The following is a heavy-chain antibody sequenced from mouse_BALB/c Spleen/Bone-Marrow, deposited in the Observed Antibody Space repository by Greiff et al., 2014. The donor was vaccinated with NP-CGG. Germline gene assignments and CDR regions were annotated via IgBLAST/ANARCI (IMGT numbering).Heavy chain of an antibody. D-gene: IGHD1-2*01. J-gene: IGHJ2*01. V-gene: IGHV1-4*02. Sequence: VQLQQSASELARPGASVRLSCRASGYTFTGYTMQWVKQRPGQGLEWIGYIVPRSGYTDYNQKFKDKTTLTEDKSSNTAYMQLSRLTSEDSAVYYCAREDSTTAYFDYWGQGTTLTVSS. CDR1: GYTFTGYT. CDR3: AREDSTTAYFDY. CDR2: IVPRSGYT.